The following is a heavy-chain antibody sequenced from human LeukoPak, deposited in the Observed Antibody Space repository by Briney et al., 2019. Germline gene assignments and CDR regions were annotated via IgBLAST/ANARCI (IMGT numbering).Heavy chain of an antibody. V-gene: IGHV2-70*04. Sequence: SGPTLVNPTQTLTLTCTFSGFSLSTSGMRVSWIRQPPVKALEWLARIHWDDDKFYRTSLKTRLTISKDTSKTPVVLTMTHMDPVDTATYSCARSRYCSSTSCYKDSLDYWGQGTLVTVSS. J-gene: IGHJ4*02. CDR2: IHWDDDK. CDR1: GFSLSTSGMR. D-gene: IGHD2-2*02. CDR3: ARSRYCSSTSCYKDSLDY.